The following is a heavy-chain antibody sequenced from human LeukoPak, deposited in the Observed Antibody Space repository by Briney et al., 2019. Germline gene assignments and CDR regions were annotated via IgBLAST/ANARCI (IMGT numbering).Heavy chain of an antibody. CDR1: GFTFSSYA. Sequence: GGSLRLSCAASGFTFSSYAMRWVRQAPGKGLEWVSAISGSGGTTYYAASVKGWFTSTRNTSKNTLYLQINSLRAEDTAVYYCAEDRGSGIAVSFDPWGQGTLVTVSS. CDR2: ISGSGGTT. J-gene: IGHJ5*02. CDR3: AEDRGSGIAVSFDP. V-gene: IGHV3-23*01. D-gene: IGHD6-19*01.